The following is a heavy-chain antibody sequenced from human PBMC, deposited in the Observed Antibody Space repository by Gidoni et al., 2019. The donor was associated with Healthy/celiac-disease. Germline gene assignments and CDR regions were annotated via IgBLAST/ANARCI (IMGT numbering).Heavy chain of an antibody. CDR1: GGSISSGAYY. J-gene: IGHJ6*04. CDR3: ARAHGSGGSCYPGGTYYYYYGMDV. V-gene: IGHV4-30-4*01. CDR2: IYYSGST. D-gene: IGHD2-15*01. Sequence: HVQLPESSPGLVKPSQTLSLTCTVSGGSISSGAYYLSWIRQPPGKCLEWIGSIYYSGSTYYNPSLKSRVTISGDTSKNQFSLKLSSVTAADTAGYYCARAHGSGGSCYPGGTYYYYYGMDVWGKGTTVTVSS.